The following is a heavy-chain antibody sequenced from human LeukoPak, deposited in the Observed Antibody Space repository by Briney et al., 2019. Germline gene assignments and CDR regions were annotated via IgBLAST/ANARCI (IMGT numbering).Heavy chain of an antibody. D-gene: IGHD1-7*01. CDR1: GFTFSDYW. CDR3: AIGWNYAFRFDY. V-gene: IGHV3-7*01. J-gene: IGHJ4*02. Sequence: PGGSLRLSCAASGFTFSDYWMTWVRQAPGKGLEWVAHIKEDGGVRYYGDSVKGRFTISRDNANKILYLQINSLGAGDTAVYYVAIGWNYAFRFDYWGQGTLVTVSS. CDR2: IKEDGGVR.